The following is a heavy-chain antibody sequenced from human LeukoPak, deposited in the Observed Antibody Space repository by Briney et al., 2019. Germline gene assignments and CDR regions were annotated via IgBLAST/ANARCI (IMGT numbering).Heavy chain of an antibody. CDR1: GFTFSSYG. V-gene: IGHV3-23*01. Sequence: GGSLRLSCAASGFTFSSYGMSWVRQAPGKGLEWVSAISGSGGSTYYADSVKGRFTISRDNSKNTLYLQMNSLRAEDTAVYYCAASYDILTGYYQEDAFDIWGQGTMVTVSS. D-gene: IGHD3-9*01. CDR3: AASYDILTGYYQEDAFDI. CDR2: ISGSGGST. J-gene: IGHJ3*02.